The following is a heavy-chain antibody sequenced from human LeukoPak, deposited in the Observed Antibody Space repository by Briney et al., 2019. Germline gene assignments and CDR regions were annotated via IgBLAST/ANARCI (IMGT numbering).Heavy chain of an antibody. D-gene: IGHD3-10*01. CDR3: ARGWVLLWFGESKGWFDP. CDR1: GGSISSGGYS. Sequence: SETLSLTCAVSGGSISSGGYSWGWIRQPPGKGLEWIVYIYHSGSTYYNPSLKSRVTISVDRSKNQFSLKLSSVTAADTAVYYCARGWVLLWFGESKGWFDPWGQGTLVTVSS. J-gene: IGHJ5*02. V-gene: IGHV4-30-2*01. CDR2: IYHSGST.